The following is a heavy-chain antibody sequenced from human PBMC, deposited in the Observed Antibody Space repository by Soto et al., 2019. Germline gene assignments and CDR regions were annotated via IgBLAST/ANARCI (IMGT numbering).Heavy chain of an antibody. CDR3: ARGGVLDYYYGMDV. D-gene: IGHD2-8*01. J-gene: IGHJ6*02. Sequence: QVQLVQSGAEVKKPGSSVKVSCKASGGTFSSYAISWVRQAPGQGLEWMGGIIPIFGTANYAQKFQGRVTITADESTGTAYMELSSLRSEDTAVYYCARGGVLDYYYGMDVWGQGTTVTVSS. CDR2: IIPIFGTA. CDR1: GGTFSSYA. V-gene: IGHV1-69*12.